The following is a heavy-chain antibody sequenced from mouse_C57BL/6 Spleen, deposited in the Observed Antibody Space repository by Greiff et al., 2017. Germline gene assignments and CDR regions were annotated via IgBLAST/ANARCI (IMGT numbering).Heavy chain of an antibody. D-gene: IGHD1-1*01. CDR1: GFTFSDYY. CDR2: INYDGSST. V-gene: IGHV5-16*01. J-gene: IGHJ1*03. Sequence: DVKLVESEGGLVQPGSSMKLSCTASGFTFSDYYMAWVRQVPEKGLEWVANINYDGSSTYYLDSLKSRFIISRGNAKNILYLQMSSLKSEDTATYYCARDRHYYGSSYPYFDVWGTGTTVTVSS. CDR3: ARDRHYYGSSYPYFDV.